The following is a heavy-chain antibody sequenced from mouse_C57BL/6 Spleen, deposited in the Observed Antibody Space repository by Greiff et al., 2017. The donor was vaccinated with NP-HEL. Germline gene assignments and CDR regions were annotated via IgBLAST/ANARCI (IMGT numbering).Heavy chain of an antibody. D-gene: IGHD1-1*01. V-gene: IGHV1-55*01. CDR2: IYPGSGST. CDR3: ARMTHYYYGSNYFDY. J-gene: IGHJ2*01. Sequence: QVQLQQPGAELVKPGASVKMSCKASGYTFTSYWITWVKQRPGQGLEWIGDIYPGSGSTNYNEKFKSKATLTVDTSSSTAYMQLSSLTSEDSAVYYCARMTHYYYGSNYFDYWGQGTTLTVSS. CDR1: GYTFTSYW.